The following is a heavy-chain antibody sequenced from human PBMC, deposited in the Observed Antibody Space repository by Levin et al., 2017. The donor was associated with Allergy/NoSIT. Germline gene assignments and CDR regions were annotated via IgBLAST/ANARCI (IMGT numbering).Heavy chain of an antibody. CDR2: VDTAGDT. Sequence: LSLTCAASGFTFSKYDMQWVRQATGKSLEWVSTVDTAGDTYYSGSVKGRFTISRENAWDSLSLQMNSLRAGDTAVYYCARTLGNGYYAFDIWGQGTMVTVSS. V-gene: IGHV3-13*04. CDR3: ARTLGNGYYAFDI. D-gene: IGHD5-24*01. J-gene: IGHJ3*02. CDR1: GFTFSKYD.